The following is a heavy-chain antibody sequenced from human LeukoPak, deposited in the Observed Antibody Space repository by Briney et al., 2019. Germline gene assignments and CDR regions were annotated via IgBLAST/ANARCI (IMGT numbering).Heavy chain of an antibody. CDR3: ARGGREIYYYYYGMDV. CDR1: GFTFNRYA. D-gene: IGHD1-26*01. Sequence: PGGSLRLSCAASGFTFNRYAIHWVRQAPGKGLEWVAVISYDGSNKYLAGSVKGRFTISRDNSKNTLYLQMNSLRVEDTAVYYCARGGREIYYYYYGMDVWGQGTTVTVSS. CDR2: ISYDGSNK. J-gene: IGHJ6*02. V-gene: IGHV3-30*04.